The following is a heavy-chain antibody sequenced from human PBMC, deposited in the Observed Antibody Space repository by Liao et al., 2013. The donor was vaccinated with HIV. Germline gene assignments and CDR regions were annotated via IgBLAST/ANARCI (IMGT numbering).Heavy chain of an antibody. D-gene: IGHD3-10*02. V-gene: IGHV4-61*10. Sequence: QVQLQESGPGLVKPSQTLSLTCTVSGDSITRGSYFWSWLRQPAGKGLEWIGYIFYTGSTNYNSSLRSRVTISVDTSKNQFSLKLSSVTAADTAVYYCARDRTTNVYGDFQHWGQGTLVSVSS. CDR1: GDSITRGSYF. CDR2: IFYTGST. CDR3: ARDRTTNVYGDFQH. J-gene: IGHJ1*01.